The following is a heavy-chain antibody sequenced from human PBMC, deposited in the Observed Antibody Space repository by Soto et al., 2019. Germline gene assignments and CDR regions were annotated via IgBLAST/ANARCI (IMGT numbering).Heavy chain of an antibody. D-gene: IGHD5-12*01. CDR1: GGSFSGYY. CDR2: INHSGST. CDR3: ARGLVATMCAFDI. Sequence: QVQLQQWGAGLLKPSETLSLTCAVYGGSFSGYYWSWIRQPPGKGLEWIGEINHSGSTNYNPSLKIRVTISVATSKNQFSMKLSSVTAADTAVYYGARGLVATMCAFDIWGQGTMVTVSS. J-gene: IGHJ3*02. V-gene: IGHV4-34*01.